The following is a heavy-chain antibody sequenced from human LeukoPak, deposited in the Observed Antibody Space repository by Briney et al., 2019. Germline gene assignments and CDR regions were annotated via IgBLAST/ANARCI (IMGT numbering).Heavy chain of an antibody. CDR3: ARDTHYYGSGSPAFDL. D-gene: IGHD3-10*01. CDR2: ISFSSATI. CDR1: GFTFSSYA. V-gene: IGHV3-48*01. Sequence: GGSLRLSCAASGFTFSSYAMSWVRQAPGKGLEWVSYISFSSATIHYADSVKGRFTISRDNAKNSLYLQLNSLRAEDTALYYCARDTHYYGSGSPAFDLWGRGTMVTVSS. J-gene: IGHJ3*01.